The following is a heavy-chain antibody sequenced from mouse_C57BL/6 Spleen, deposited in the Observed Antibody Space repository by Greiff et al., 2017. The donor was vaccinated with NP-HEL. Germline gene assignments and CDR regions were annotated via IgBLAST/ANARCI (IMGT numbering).Heavy chain of an antibody. J-gene: IGHJ1*03. CDR2: IYPGSGST. V-gene: IGHV1-55*01. CDR3: ARCDYDGSSSGSFDV. Sequence: QVQLQQPGAELVKPGASVKMSCKASGYTFTSYWITWVKQRPGQGLEWIGDIYPGSGSTNYNEKFKSKATLTVDTSSSTAYMQLSSLTSEDSAVYYCARCDYDGSSSGSFDVWGTGTTVTVSS. CDR1: GYTFTSYW. D-gene: IGHD1-1*01.